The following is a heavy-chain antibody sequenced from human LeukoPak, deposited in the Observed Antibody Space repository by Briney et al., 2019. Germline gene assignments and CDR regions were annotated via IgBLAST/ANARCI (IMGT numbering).Heavy chain of an antibody. D-gene: IGHD1-26*01. V-gene: IGHV3-13*04. CDR1: GFTFSSYD. CDR2: IGTAGDT. J-gene: IGHJ3*02. Sequence: HPGGSLGLSCAASGFTFSSYDMHWVRQATGKGLEWVSAIGTAGDTYYPGSVKGRFTISRENAKNSLYLQMNSLRAGDTAVYYCAREGNSGSYLDDAFDIWGQGTMVTVSS. CDR3: AREGNSGSYLDDAFDI.